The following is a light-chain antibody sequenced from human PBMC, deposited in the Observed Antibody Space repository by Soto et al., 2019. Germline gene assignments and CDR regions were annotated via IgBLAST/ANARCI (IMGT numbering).Light chain of an antibody. J-gene: IGKJ2*01. CDR3: QQLNSYLPYT. CDR1: QGISSY. Sequence: DIQLTQSPSFLSASVGDRVTITCRASQGISSYLAWYQQKPGKAPKLLIYAASTLQSGVPSRFSGSGSGTEFTLTISSLQPEDFATYYCQQLNSYLPYTVGQGTKLDIK. CDR2: AAS. V-gene: IGKV1-9*01.